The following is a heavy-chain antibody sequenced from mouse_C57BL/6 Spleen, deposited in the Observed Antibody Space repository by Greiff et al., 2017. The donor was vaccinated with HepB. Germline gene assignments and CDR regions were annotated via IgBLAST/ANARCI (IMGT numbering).Heavy chain of an antibody. D-gene: IGHD2-2*01. V-gene: IGHV1-61*01. CDR3: ARREGYDVLFAY. J-gene: IGHJ3*01. CDR2: IYPSDSET. Sequence: QVHVKQPGAELVRPGSSVKLSCKASGYTFTSYWMDWVKQRPGQGLEWIGNIYPSDSETHYNQKFKDKATLTVDKSSSTAYMQLSSLTSEDSAVYYCARREGYDVLFAYWGQGTLVTVSA. CDR1: GYTFTSYW.